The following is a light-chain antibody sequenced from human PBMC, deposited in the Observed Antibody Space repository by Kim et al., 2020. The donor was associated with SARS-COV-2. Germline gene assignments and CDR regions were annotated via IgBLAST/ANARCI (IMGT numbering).Light chain of an antibody. J-gene: IGKJ4*01. Sequence: SSPGESVTLSRRASEGISYLAWYQQKLGQAPRLLIYDASQRAPGIPARFSGSGSGRDFSLRISTLEPEDFAIYYCQVRSNWPPTLTFGGGTKLEI. CDR2: DAS. CDR3: QVRSNWPPTLT. CDR1: EGISY. V-gene: IGKV3-11*02.